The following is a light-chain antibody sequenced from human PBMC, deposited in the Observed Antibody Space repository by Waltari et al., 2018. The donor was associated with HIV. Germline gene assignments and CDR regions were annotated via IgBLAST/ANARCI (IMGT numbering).Light chain of an antibody. Sequence: DIQMTQSPSTLSASVGDRVTIPCRASQSISGGLAWYQKRPGQAPILLIYKASSLESGVPSRFSGSESGTEFTLAISSLQPDDFATYYCQQYDTYPLTFGGGTKVEIK. CDR3: QQYDTYPLT. CDR1: QSISGG. J-gene: IGKJ4*01. CDR2: KAS. V-gene: IGKV1-5*03.